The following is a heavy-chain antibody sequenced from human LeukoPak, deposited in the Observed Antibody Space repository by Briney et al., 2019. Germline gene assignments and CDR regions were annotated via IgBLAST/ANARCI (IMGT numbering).Heavy chain of an antibody. CDR1: GFTISSYA. CDR3: AKSGGGDCTGDYCINWFDP. J-gene: IGHJ5*02. V-gene: IGHV3-23*01. Sequence: PGGSLRLSCQGSGFTISSYAMSWVRQAPGKGLEGVSAINGGGGLTYYADSVKGRFTISRDNSKNTLYLQMNSLRAEDTAVYYCAKSGGGDCTGDYCINWFDPWGQGTLVTVS. D-gene: IGHD2-8*02. CDR2: INGGGGLT.